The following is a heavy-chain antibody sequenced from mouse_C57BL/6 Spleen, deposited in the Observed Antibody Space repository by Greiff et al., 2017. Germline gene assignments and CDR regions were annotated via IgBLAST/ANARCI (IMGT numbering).Heavy chain of an antibody. CDR2: INPYNGGT. CDR1: GYTFTDYY. V-gene: IGHV1-19*01. CDR3: ARGGGSSDVRYVDV. J-gene: IGHJ1*03. Sequence: VQLKESGPVLVKPGASVKMSCKASGYTFTDYYMNWVKQSHGKSLEWIGVINPYNGGTSYNQKFKGKATLAVDKSSSTAYMELNSLTSEDSAVYYCARGGGSSDVRYVDVWGTGTTVTVSS. D-gene: IGHD1-1*01.